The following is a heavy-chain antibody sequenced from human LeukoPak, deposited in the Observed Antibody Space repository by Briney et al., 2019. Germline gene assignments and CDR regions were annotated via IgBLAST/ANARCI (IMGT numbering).Heavy chain of an antibody. J-gene: IGHJ5*02. CDR2: FDPEDGET. D-gene: IGHD4-23*01. CDR3: ATTGGRYNWFDP. CDR1: GYTLTELS. Sequence: ASVKVSCKVSGYTLTELSMHWMRQAPGKGLEWMGGFDPEDGETIYAQKFQGRVTMTEDTSTDTAYMELSSLRSEDTAVYYCATTGGRYNWFDPWGQGTLVTVSS. V-gene: IGHV1-24*01.